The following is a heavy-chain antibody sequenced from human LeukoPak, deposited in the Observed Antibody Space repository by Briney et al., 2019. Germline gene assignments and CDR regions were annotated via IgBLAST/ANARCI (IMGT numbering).Heavy chain of an antibody. Sequence: ASVKVSCKASGYIFTDYYMHWVRQAPGEGLEWMGIINPTGGSTSYAQKFQGRVTMTRDTSTSTVYMELNRLRSDDTAVYYCARAGLWDYSDSSGYHNGAFDIWGQGTMVTVSS. V-gene: IGHV1-46*01. J-gene: IGHJ3*02. CDR2: INPTGGST. CDR1: GYIFTDYY. CDR3: ARAGLWDYSDSSGYHNGAFDI. D-gene: IGHD3-22*01.